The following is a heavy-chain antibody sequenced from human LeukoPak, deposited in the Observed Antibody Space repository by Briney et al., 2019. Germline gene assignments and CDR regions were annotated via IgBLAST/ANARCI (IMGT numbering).Heavy chain of an antibody. V-gene: IGHV4-59*08. J-gene: IGHJ4*02. Sequence: PSETLSLTCTVSGGSISSYYWSWIRQPPGKGLEWIGYIYYSGSTNYNPSLKSRVTISVDTSKNQFSLKLSSVTAADTAAYYCARHAGSYAFIDYWGQGTLVTVSS. D-gene: IGHD2-2*01. CDR2: IYYSGST. CDR1: GGSISSYY. CDR3: ARHAGSYAFIDY.